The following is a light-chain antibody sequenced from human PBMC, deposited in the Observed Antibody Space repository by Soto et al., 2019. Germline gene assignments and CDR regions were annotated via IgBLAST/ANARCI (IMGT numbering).Light chain of an antibody. CDR1: SGDVGAYNS. J-gene: IGLJ2*01. Sequence: QSALTQPPSASGSPGQSVTISCTGTSGDVGAYNSVSWYQQHPGKAPKLMIYGVSTRPSGVPDRFSGSKSGNTASLTVSGLQAADEADYYCSSSAGRNNPVVFGGGTQLTVL. CDR2: GVS. V-gene: IGLV2-8*01. CDR3: SSSAGRNNPVV.